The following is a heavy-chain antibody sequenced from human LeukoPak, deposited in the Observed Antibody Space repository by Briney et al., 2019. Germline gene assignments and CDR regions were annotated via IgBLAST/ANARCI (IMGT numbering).Heavy chain of an antibody. J-gene: IGHJ5*02. V-gene: IGHV1-18*01. CDR3: ARVGDCSSTSCGDDWFDP. CDR1: RYTFTSYG. D-gene: IGHD2-2*01. CDR2: LSAYNGNT. Sequence: ASVKVSCKASRYTFTSYGISWVRQAPGQGLEWMGWLSAYNGNTNYAQKLQGRVTMTTDTSTSTAYMELRSLRSDDTAVYYCARVGDCSSTSCGDDWFDPWGQGTLVTVSS.